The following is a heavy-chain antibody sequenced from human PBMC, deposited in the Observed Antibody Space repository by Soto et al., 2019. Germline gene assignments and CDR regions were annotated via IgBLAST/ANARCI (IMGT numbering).Heavy chain of an antibody. CDR2: TYYRSKWYN. J-gene: IGHJ6*02. Sequence: SQNLSLTCAISGDSVSSNSAAWNWIRQSPSRGLEWLGRTYYRSKWYNDYAVSVKSRITINPDTSKNQFSLQLNSVTPEDTAVYYCARDHCSGGSCHYYYYGMDVWGQGTTVTVSS. CDR3: ARDHCSGGSCHYYYYGMDV. V-gene: IGHV6-1*01. D-gene: IGHD2-15*01. CDR1: GDSVSSNSAA.